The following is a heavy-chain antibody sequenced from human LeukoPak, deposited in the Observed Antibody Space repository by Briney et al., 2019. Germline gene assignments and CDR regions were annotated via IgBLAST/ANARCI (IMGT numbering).Heavy chain of an antibody. J-gene: IGHJ6*03. Sequence: PSETLSLTCTVSGYSISSGYYWGWIRQPPGKGLEWIGSIYHSGGTYYNPSLKSRVTISADTSKNLFSLKLSSVTAADTAVYYCARASITMVSYYMDVWGKGTTVTVSS. D-gene: IGHD3-10*01. CDR3: ARASITMVSYYMDV. CDR2: IYHSGGT. V-gene: IGHV4-38-2*02. CDR1: GYSISSGYY.